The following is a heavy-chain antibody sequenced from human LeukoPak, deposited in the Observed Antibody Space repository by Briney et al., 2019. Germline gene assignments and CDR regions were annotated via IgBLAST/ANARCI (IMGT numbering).Heavy chain of an antibody. CDR1: GFTFSNYA. J-gene: IGHJ3*02. CDR3: ARAWQLHDVFDI. V-gene: IGHV3-23*05. CDR2: LHFSGNTA. D-gene: IGHD6-6*01. Sequence: GGSLRLSCVASGFTFSNYAMSWVRQAPGKGLEWVSLLHFSGNTAYYADSVKGRFTISRDNSKNTLFLQMNSLRAEDTAIYYCARAWQLHDVFDIWGQGTMVTVSS.